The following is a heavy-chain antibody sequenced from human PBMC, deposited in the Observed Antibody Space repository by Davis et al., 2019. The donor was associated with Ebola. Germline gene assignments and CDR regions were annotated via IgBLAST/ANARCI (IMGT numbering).Heavy chain of an antibody. CDR1: GDSISSFY. D-gene: IGHD6-19*01. CDR3: ARFIAVAGTPVDY. V-gene: IGHV4-59*04. Sequence: SETLSLTCTVSGDSISSFYWSWIRQPPGKGLEYIGYMSYSGRTNYNPSLKSRVTLSVDTSKNQFSLKLSSVTAADTAVYYCARFIAVAGTPVDYWGQGTLVTVSS. J-gene: IGHJ4*02. CDR2: MSYSGRT.